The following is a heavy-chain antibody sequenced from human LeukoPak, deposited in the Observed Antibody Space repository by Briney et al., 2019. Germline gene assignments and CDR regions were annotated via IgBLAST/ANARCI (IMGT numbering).Heavy chain of an antibody. V-gene: IGHV4-34*01. J-gene: IGHJ4*02. CDR3: ARGGFLEDLDY. D-gene: IGHD3-3*01. Sequence: SETLSLTCAVYGGSFSGYYWSWIRQPPGKGLEWIGEINHSGSTNYNPSLKSRVTISVDTSKNQFSLKLSSVTAADTAVYYCARGGFLEDLDYWGQGTLVTVSS. CDR1: GGSFSGYY. CDR2: INHSGST.